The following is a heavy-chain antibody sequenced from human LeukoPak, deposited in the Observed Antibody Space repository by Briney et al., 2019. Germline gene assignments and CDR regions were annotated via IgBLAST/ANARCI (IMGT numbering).Heavy chain of an antibody. J-gene: IGHJ4*02. V-gene: IGHV3-74*01. D-gene: IGHD3-16*02. CDR3: ARSLVMITFGGVIAPFDY. Sequence: GGSLRLSCAASGFTFSSYRMHWVRQAPGKGLVWVSRINSDGSSTSYADSVKGRFTISRDNAKNTLYLQMNSLRAEDTAVYYCARSLVMITFGGVIAPFDYWGQGTLVTVSS. CDR1: GFTFSSYR. CDR2: INSDGSST.